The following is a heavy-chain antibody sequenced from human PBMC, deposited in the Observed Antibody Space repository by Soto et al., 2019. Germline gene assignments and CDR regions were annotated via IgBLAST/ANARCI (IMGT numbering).Heavy chain of an antibody. Sequence: EVQLVESGGGSVQPGGSLRLSCAASGFKFSRYWTRWVLQAPGKGLEWVASIKEDGSAKNYVDSAKGRFTISRDNAKNSLFLQMNSLRVEDSAVYYCAREYYWGRGTLVTVSS. V-gene: IGHV3-7*01. CDR3: AREYY. CDR2: IKEDGSAK. J-gene: IGHJ4*02. CDR1: GFKFSRYW.